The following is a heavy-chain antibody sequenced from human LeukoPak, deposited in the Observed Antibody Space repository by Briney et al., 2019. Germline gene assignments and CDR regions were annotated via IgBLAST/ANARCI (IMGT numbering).Heavy chain of an antibody. CDR2: IGTLDDT. CDR3: TRGLDGNYTRGAFDI. J-gene: IGHJ3*02. CDR1: GFILSNYD. V-gene: IGHV3-13*01. Sequence: GGSLRLSCAASGFILSNYDMHWVRQITGKGLEWVSSIGTLDDTYYPASVKGRFTISKENATNSLYLHMTSLRAGDTAVYYCTRGLDGNYTRGAFDIWGQGTMVTVSS. D-gene: IGHD1-7*01.